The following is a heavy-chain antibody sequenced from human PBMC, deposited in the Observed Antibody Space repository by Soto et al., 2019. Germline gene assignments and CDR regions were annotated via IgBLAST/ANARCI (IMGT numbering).Heavy chain of an antibody. CDR1: GFTVSNNY. CDR3: ARGRASGSYLDAALDI. J-gene: IGHJ3*02. CDR2: LYSGGST. D-gene: IGHD1-26*01. V-gene: IGHV3-53*01. Sequence: EVQLVESGGGLIQPGGSLRLSCAASGFTVSNNYMSWVRQAPGKGLEWVSILYSGGSTYYADSVKGRFTISRDNSKNTLYLQMNSLSAEDTALYYCARGRASGSYLDAALDIWGQVTMVTV.